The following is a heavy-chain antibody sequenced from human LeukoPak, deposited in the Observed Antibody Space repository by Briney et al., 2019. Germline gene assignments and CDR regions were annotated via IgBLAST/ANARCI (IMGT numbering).Heavy chain of an antibody. D-gene: IGHD6-19*01. CDR1: GFTFSSYA. J-gene: IGHJ4*02. Sequence: GGSLRLSCAASGFTFSSYAMHWVRQAPGKGLGWVGVTSYDGSNYYADSVKGRFTISRDNSRDTLYLEMNSVRAEDRAVYYCARANSSAWHNFDFWGQGTLVTVSS. V-gene: IGHV3-30-3*01. CDR3: ARANSSAWHNFDF. CDR2: TSYDGSN.